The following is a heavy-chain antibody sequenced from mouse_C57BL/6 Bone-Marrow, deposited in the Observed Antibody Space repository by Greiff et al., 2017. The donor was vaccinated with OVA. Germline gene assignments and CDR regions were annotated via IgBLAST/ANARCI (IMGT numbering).Heavy chain of an antibody. V-gene: IGHV1-64*01. CDR1: GYTFTSYW. CDR3: ARNYYGNYWYFDV. Sequence: QVHVKQPGAELVKPGASVKLSCKASGYTFTSYWMHWVKQRPGQGLEWIGMIHPNSGSTNYNEKFKSKATLTVDKSSSTAYMQLSSLTSEDSAVYYCARNYYGNYWYFDVWGTGTTVTVSS. J-gene: IGHJ1*03. CDR2: IHPNSGST. D-gene: IGHD2-1*01.